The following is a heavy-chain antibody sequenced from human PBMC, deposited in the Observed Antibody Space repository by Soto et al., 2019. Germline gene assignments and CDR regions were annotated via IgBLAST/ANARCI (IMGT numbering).Heavy chain of an antibody. D-gene: IGHD3-9*01. V-gene: IGHV4-59*01. J-gene: IGHJ4*02. CDR3: ARVDYDVLTGYYFDY. Sequence: SETLSLTCTVSGGSLSSYYWSWIRQPPGKGLEWIGYVHYSGSTNYNPSLKSRVTISVDTSKNQFSLRLSSVTAADTAVYYCARVDYDVLTGYYFDYWGQGTQVTVSS. CDR2: VHYSGST. CDR1: GGSLSSYY.